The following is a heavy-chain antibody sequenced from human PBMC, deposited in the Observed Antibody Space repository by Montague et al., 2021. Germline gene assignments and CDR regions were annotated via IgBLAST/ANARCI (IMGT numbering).Heavy chain of an antibody. J-gene: IGHJ4*02. V-gene: IGHV4-59*12. CDR1: GDSINGWY. Sequence: SETLSLTCSVSGDSINGWYWSWIRQPPGKGLEWIGSVFYSGATNYNPSLKSRVTMSADTSKNQVSLKVNSVTAADTAVYYCARRGFYEGGGFFLWGLGTLVTVSS. CDR2: VFYSGAT. CDR3: ARRGFYEGGGFFL. D-gene: IGHD2-15*01.